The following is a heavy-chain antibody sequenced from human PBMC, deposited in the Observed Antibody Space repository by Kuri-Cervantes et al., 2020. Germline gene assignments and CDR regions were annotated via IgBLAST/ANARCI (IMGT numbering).Heavy chain of an antibody. V-gene: IGHV4-39*07. CDR1: GGSISSSSYY. CDR3: ARDPYGDHFDY. CDR2: IYYSGGT. J-gene: IGHJ4*02. D-gene: IGHD4-17*01. Sequence: SETLSLTCTVSGGSISSSSYYWGWIRQPPGKGLEWIGSIYYSGGTYYNPSLKSRVTISVDTSKNQFSLKLSSVTAADTAVYYCARDPYGDHFDYWCQGTLVTVSS.